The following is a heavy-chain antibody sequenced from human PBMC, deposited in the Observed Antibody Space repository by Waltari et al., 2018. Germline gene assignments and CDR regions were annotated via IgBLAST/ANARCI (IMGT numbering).Heavy chain of an antibody. CDR3: VRDLRWAFDI. D-gene: IGHD2-15*01. CDR1: GFTFSNSW. Sequence: EVQVVESGGGLVQPGGSLRLPCEASGFTFSNSWMNWVRQAPGKGLEWVAKINPDGSAKTYVDSVKGRFTISRDNAKNSLYLPMNSLRAEDTAVYYCVRDLRWAFDIWGQGTMVTVSA. J-gene: IGHJ3*02. V-gene: IGHV3-7*01. CDR2: INPDGSAK.